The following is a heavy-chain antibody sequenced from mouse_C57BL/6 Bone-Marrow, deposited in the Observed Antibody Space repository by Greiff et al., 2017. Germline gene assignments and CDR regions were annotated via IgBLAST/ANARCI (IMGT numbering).Heavy chain of an antibody. D-gene: IGHD1-2*01. CDR3: SRFEVGHYGGY. J-gene: IGHJ2*01. CDR2: IFPGSGST. CDR1: GYTFTDYY. V-gene: IGHV1-75*01. Sequence: VQLQQSGPELVKPGASVKISCKASGYTFTDYYINWVKQRPGQGLEWIGWIFPGSGSTYYNEKFKGKATLTVDKSSSTAYMSLTSLTSEDPAVYFCSRFEVGHYGGYWGQGTTLTVSA.